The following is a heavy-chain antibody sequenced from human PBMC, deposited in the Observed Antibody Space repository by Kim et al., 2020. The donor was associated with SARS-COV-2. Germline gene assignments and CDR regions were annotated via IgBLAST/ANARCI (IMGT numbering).Heavy chain of an antibody. Sequence: GGSLRLSCTTSGFTLSHAWMSWVRQAPGKGLEWVGRVKSKSDGGTRDYAAPVKGRFTISGDDSKDTLYLQMNSLKTEDTAVYCTVDKLEERQFADWGQGTLVTVSS. J-gene: IGHJ4*02. CDR1: GFTLSHAW. V-gene: IGHV3-15*01. CDR2: VKSKSDGGTR. CDR3: VDKLEERQFAD. D-gene: IGHD5-12*01.